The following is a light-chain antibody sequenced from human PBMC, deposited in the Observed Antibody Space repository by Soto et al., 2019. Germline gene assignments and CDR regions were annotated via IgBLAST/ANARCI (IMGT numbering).Light chain of an antibody. CDR3: QQYDNWPWT. CDR2: SAS. Sequence: EIVRTQSVATLSGSPWGRATLSCRASQSISDTLALYQQKPGQAPRLLIYSASRRATGFPARFSGSGTGTDFTLTISSLQSEDFAVYYCQQYDNWPWTFGQGTNVDIK. V-gene: IGKV3-15*01. J-gene: IGKJ1*01. CDR1: QSISDT.